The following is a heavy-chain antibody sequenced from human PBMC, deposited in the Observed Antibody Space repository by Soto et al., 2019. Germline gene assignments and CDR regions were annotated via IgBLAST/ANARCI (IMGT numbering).Heavy chain of an antibody. D-gene: IGHD2-15*01. CDR3: ARDQAWAGAVVVALDY. V-gene: IGHV3-30-3*01. J-gene: IGHJ4*02. CDR1: GFSFSSFG. Sequence: GGSLRLSCEASGFSFSSFGLQWVRQVPGKGLEWVAVISDDGTRKDYADSVEGRFTISRDNSKDTLYLQMDSLRPEDTAVYYCARDQAWAGAVVVALDYWGQGVLVTVSS. CDR2: ISDDGTRK.